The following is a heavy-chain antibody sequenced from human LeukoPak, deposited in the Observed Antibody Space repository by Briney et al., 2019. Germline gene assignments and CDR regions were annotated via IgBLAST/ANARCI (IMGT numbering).Heavy chain of an antibody. V-gene: IGHV4-59*01. D-gene: IGHD6-13*01. CDR2: IYYSGST. Sequence: SETLSLTCTVSGSSISSYYWSWIRQPPGKGLEWIGYIYYSGSTNYNPSLKSRVTISVDTSKNQFSLKLSSVTAADTAVYYCARNPNGIAAADEIDYWGQGTLVTVSS. CDR3: ARNPNGIAAADEIDY. CDR1: GSSISSYY. J-gene: IGHJ4*02.